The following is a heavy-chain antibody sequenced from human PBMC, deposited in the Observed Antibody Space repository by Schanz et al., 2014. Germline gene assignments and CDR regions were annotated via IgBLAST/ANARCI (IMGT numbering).Heavy chain of an antibody. CDR2: IGYLGDT. V-gene: IGHV3-13*01. D-gene: IGHD3-22*01. Sequence: EVQLVESGGGLVQPGGSLRLSCAASGFTLSNSDMHWVRQGTGKGLEWVSTIGYLGDTYYPDSVKGRFTVSRDSGQNSLYLQMNSLRAGDTAVYYCTREIEGTFYLDSSGWVAPDNWGQGTLVTVSS. CDR3: TREIEGTFYLDSSGWVAPDN. J-gene: IGHJ4*02. CDR1: GFTLSNSD.